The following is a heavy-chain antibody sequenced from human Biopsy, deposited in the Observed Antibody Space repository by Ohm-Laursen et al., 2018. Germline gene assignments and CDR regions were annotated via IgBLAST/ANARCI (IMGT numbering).Heavy chain of an antibody. CDR2: VHHDGRA. CDR1: GGTYSGYY. J-gene: IGHJ5*02. CDR3: ARFIVPSLHCSNGVCPIRWFDP. D-gene: IGHD2-2*01. Sequence: GTLSLTCAVYGGTYSGYYWSWIRQPPGKGLEWIGEVHHDGRANYDPSLKSRVTISGDMSKKQFSLKLSGVTAADTAVYYCARFIVPSLHCSNGVCPIRWFDPWGQGTLVTVFS. V-gene: IGHV4-34*01.